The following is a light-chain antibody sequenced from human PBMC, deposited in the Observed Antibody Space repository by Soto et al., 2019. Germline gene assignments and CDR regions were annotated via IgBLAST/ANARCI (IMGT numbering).Light chain of an antibody. J-gene: IGLJ1*01. CDR2: EVS. V-gene: IGLV2-8*01. CDR3: SSYSGTNYHYV. Sequence: QSALTQPPSASGSFGQSVTISCTGTSSDVGGYNYVSWYQQYPGKAPKLMIYEVSEPPSGVPDRFSGSKSGNTASLTVSGLHADDEADYYCSSYSGTNYHYVFGTGTKLTVL. CDR1: SSDVGGYNY.